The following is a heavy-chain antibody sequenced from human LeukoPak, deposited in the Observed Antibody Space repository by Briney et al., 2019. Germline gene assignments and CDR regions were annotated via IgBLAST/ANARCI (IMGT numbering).Heavy chain of an antibody. D-gene: IGHD4/OR15-4a*01. CDR1: GDSISSIVYY. J-gene: IGHJ4*02. Sequence: PSETLSLTFTASGDSISSIVYYWAWIRQPPGKGLGWIGSIYFTGITYYNPSLKSRVTISIDTSKDQFSLKLSSLTAADTAVYYCARAIQGTIAAGDYWGQGTLVTVSS. CDR3: ARAIQGTIAAGDY. V-gene: IGHV4-39*07. CDR2: IYFTGIT.